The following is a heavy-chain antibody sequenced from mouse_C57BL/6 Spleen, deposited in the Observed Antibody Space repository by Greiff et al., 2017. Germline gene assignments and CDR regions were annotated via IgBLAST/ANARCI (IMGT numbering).Heavy chain of an antibody. Sequence: VQLQQPGAELVRPGSSVKLSCKASGYTFTSYWMHWVKQRPIQGLEWIGNIDPSDSETHSNQKFKDKATLTVDKSSSTAYMQLSSLTSEDSAVYYCARGITTVVAPGYWGQGTTLTVSS. CDR2: IDPSDSET. D-gene: IGHD1-1*01. CDR1: GYTFTSYW. J-gene: IGHJ2*01. CDR3: ARGITTVVAPGY. V-gene: IGHV1-52*01.